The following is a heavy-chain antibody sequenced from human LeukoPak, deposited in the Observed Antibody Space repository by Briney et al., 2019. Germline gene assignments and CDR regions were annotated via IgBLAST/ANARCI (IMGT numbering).Heavy chain of an antibody. CDR3: ARDVDYYYGSGSYYQNWSDP. Sequence: SETLSLTCTVSGGSISCYYWSWIRQPAGKGLEWIGRIYTSGSTNYNPSLKSRVTMSVDASKNQFSLKLSSVTAADTAVYYCARDVDYYYGSGSYYQNWSDPWGQGTLVTVSS. CDR1: GGSISCYY. V-gene: IGHV4-4*07. CDR2: IYTSGST. J-gene: IGHJ5*02. D-gene: IGHD3-10*01.